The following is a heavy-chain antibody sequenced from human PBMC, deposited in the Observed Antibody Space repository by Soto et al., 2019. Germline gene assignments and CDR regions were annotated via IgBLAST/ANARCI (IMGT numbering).Heavy chain of an antibody. CDR1: GFSFSAYD. CDR2: IGYAGDP. J-gene: IGHJ6*03. D-gene: IGHD3-16*01. CDR3: ARGSFGASNFLAYMDV. V-gene: IGHV3-13*05. Sequence: EVQLVESGGVLVQPGGSLRLSCAASGFSFSAYDMYWVRQAAGKGLEWVSGIGYAGDPYYIDSVKGRFTISRENAENALFLQMNSLRAGDTAVYYCARGSFGASNFLAYMDVWGRGTTVTVSS.